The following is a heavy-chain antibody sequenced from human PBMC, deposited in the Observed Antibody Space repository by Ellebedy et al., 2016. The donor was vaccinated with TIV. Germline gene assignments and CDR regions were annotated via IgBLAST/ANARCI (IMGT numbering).Heavy chain of an antibody. Sequence: GESLKISCAASGFSLSSYWMHWVRQAPGKGLEWVANIKQDGSEKYYVDSVKGRFTISRDNAKSSLYLQMNSLRAEDTAVYFCGRAIGSGSCYWGQGTLVTVSS. V-gene: IGHV3-7*01. CDR2: IKQDGSEK. D-gene: IGHD3-10*01. J-gene: IGHJ4*02. CDR1: GFSLSSYW. CDR3: GRAIGSGSCY.